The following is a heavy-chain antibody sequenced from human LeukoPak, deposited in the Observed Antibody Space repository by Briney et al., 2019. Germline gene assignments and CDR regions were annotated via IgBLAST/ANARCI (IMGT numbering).Heavy chain of an antibody. CDR3: ARLHNYYMDV. D-gene: IGHD5-24*01. J-gene: IGHJ6*03. CDR1: GFTVADYG. CDR2: INWNGGST. V-gene: IGHV3-20*04. Sequence: PGGSLRLSCAAAGFTVADYGMSWVRQAPGKGLEWVSGINWNGGSTGYADSVKGRFTISRDKAKNSLYPQMNSLRAEDTALYYCARLHNYYMDVWGKGTTVTVSS.